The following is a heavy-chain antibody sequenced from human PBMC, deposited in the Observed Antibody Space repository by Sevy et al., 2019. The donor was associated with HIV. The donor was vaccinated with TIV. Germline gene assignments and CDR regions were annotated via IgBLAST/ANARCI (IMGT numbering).Heavy chain of an antibody. CDR1: DGSFSGYY. CDR2: INESGIT. Sequence: ETLSLTCAVHDGSFSGYYWNWIRQLPGKGLEWIGEINESGITYYNPSLKSRVTISVDTSKKQFSLRLNSVTAADTAVYFCARSPPVVVVPGAPSWFDPWGQGTLVTVSS. J-gene: IGHJ5*02. V-gene: IGHV4-34*01. CDR3: ARSPPVVVVPGAPSWFDP. D-gene: IGHD2-2*01.